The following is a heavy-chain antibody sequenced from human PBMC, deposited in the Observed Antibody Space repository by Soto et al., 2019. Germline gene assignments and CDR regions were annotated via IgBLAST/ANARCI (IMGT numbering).Heavy chain of an antibody. CDR1: GFTFSSYA. Sequence: GGSLRLSCAASGFTFSSYAMSWVRQAPGKGLGWVSAISGSGGSTYYADSVKGRFTISRDNSKNTLYLQMNSLRAEDTAVYYCAKDRLQYSSFDYWGQGTLVTVSS. CDR3: AKDRLQYSSFDY. CDR2: ISGSGGST. D-gene: IGHD6-19*01. J-gene: IGHJ4*02. V-gene: IGHV3-23*01.